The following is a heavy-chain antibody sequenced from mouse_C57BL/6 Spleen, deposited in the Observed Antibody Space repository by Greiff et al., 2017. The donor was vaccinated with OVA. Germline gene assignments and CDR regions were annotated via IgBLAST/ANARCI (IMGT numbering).Heavy chain of an antibody. J-gene: IGHJ1*03. V-gene: IGHV5-4*01. Sequence: EVHLVESGGGLVKPGGSLKLSCAASGFTFSSYAMSWVRQTPEKRLEWVATISDGGSYTYYPDNVKGRFTISRDNAKNNLYLQMSHLKSEDTAMYYCARDYITTVVATGYWYFDVWGTGTTVTVSS. D-gene: IGHD1-1*01. CDR1: GFTFSSYA. CDR3: ARDYITTVVATGYWYFDV. CDR2: ISDGGSYT.